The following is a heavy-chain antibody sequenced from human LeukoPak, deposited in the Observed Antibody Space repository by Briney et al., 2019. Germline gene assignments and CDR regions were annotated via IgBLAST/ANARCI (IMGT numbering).Heavy chain of an antibody. D-gene: IGHD1-26*01. J-gene: IGHJ4*02. CDR1: GFTFDDYA. V-gene: IGHV3-43D*04. CDR3: AKAGAGGELPLDY. Sequence: GGSLRLSXAASGFTFDDYAMHWVRQAPGKGLEWVSLISWDGGSTYYADSVKGRFTISRDNSKNSLYLQMNSLRAEDTALYYCAKAGAGGELPLDYWGQGTLVTVSS. CDR2: ISWDGGST.